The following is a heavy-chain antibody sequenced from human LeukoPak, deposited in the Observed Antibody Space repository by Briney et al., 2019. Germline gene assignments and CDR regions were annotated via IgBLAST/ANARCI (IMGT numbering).Heavy chain of an antibody. V-gene: IGHV4-39*07. CDR3: ARDGTMVRGVIINPYYYYGMDV. Sequence: PSETLSLTCTVSGGSISSSSYYWGWIRQPPGKGLEWIGSIYYSGSTYYNPSLKSRVTISVDTSKNQFSLKLSSVTAADTAVYYCARDGTMVRGVIINPYYYYGMDVWGQGTTVTVSS. CDR2: IYYSGST. CDR1: GGSISSSSYY. J-gene: IGHJ6*02. D-gene: IGHD3-10*01.